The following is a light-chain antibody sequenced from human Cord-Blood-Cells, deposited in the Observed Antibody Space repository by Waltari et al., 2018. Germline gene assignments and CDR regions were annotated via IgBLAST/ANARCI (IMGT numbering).Light chain of an antibody. J-gene: IGLJ3*02. CDR1: GSNIGSNY. V-gene: IGLV1-47*01. CDR3: AAWDDSLSGL. Sequence: QSVLTQPPSASGTPGQRVTISCSGSGSNIGSNYVYWYQQLPGTAPKLLIYSNNQRPSGVPGRVSGSKSGTSASLAISGLRSEDEADYYCAAWDDSLSGLFGGGTKLTVL. CDR2: SNN.